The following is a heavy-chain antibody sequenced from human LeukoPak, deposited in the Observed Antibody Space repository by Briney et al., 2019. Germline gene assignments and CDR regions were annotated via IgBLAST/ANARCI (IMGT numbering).Heavy chain of an antibody. Sequence: GASVKVSCKASGYTFTGYYMHWVRQAPGQGLEWMGWINPNSGGTNYAQKFQGRVTMTRDTSISTAYMELSRLRSDDTAVYYCARAFKGLYHYYMDVWGKGTTVTISS. CDR2: INPNSGGT. CDR1: GYTFTGYY. J-gene: IGHJ6*03. V-gene: IGHV1-2*02. CDR3: ARAFKGLYHYYMDV.